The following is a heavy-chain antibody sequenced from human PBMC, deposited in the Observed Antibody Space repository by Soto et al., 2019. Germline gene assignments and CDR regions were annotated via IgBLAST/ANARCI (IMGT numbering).Heavy chain of an antibody. CDR2: ISFDGRKE. J-gene: IGHJ4*02. V-gene: IGHV3-30*18. CDR1: GLTFSSYG. Sequence: QVQLVESGGGVVQPGRSLRLSCAVSGLTFSSYGLYWVRQAPGKGLEWVAFISFDGRKENYADSVKGRFTISRDSSTNTLSLQMSSLSSDDTAVYYCAKGGFYDSSGYSLLDYWGQGTLVTVSS. D-gene: IGHD3-22*01. CDR3: AKGGFYDSSGYSLLDY.